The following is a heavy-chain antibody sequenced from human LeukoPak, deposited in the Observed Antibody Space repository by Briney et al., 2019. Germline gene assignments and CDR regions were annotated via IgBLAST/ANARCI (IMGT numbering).Heavy chain of an antibody. Sequence: SVKVSCKASGGTFSSYAIGWVRQAPGQGLEWMGRIIPILGIANYAEKVQGRVTITADKSTSTAYLQLSSLRSEDTAVYYCARGPRRYCSSTSCHIDYWGQGTLVTVSS. J-gene: IGHJ4*02. D-gene: IGHD2-2*01. CDR2: IIPILGIA. V-gene: IGHV1-69*04. CDR1: GGTFSSYA. CDR3: ARGPRRYCSSTSCHIDY.